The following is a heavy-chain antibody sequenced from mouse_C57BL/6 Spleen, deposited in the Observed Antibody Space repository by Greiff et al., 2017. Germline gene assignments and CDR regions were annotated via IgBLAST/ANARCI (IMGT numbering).Heavy chain of an antibody. V-gene: IGHV1-55*01. CDR2: IYPGSGST. D-gene: IGHD5-1*01. CDR3: ARYLGYFDY. J-gene: IGHJ2*01. Sequence: QVQLQQPGAELVKPGASVKMSCKASGYTFTSYWITWVKQRPGQGLEWIGDIYPGSGSTNYNEKFKGKATLTVETSSSTAYMQLSSLPSEDSAVYYCARYLGYFDYWGQGTTLTVSS. CDR1: GYTFTSYW.